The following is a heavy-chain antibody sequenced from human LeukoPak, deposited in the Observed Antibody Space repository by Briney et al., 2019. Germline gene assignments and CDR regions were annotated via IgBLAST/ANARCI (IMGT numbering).Heavy chain of an antibody. V-gene: IGHV3-48*01. D-gene: IGHD6-13*01. CDR3: ARLVAAADWFDP. J-gene: IGHJ5*02. Sequence: TGGSLRLSCAASGFTFSSYSMNWVRQAPGKGLEWVSYISSSSSTIYYADSVKGRFTISRDNSKNTLYLQMNSLRAEDTAVYYCARLVAAADWFDPWGQGTLVTVSS. CDR1: GFTFSSYS. CDR2: ISSSSSTI.